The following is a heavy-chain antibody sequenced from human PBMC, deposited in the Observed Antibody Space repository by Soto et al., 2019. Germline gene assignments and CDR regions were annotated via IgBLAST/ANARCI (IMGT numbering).Heavy chain of an antibody. D-gene: IGHD6-19*01. Sequence: QMQLVQSGPEVKKPGTSVRVSCKSSGFTFTTSALQWVRQARGQRLEWIGWIVVGSGNTSYAQKFQARVAITRDRSTSTFYMDLRSLRSEDTAVYYCASVRAGGGYYSLGVWGKWTTVIVSS. CDR2: IVVGSGNT. J-gene: IGHJ6*03. CDR3: ASVRAGGGYYSLGV. V-gene: IGHV1-58*01. CDR1: GFTFTTSA.